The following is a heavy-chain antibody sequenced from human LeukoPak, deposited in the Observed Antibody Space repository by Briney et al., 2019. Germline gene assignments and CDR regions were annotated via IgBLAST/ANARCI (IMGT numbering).Heavy chain of an antibody. CDR2: IIPIFGTA. J-gene: IGHJ4*02. V-gene: IGHV1-69*13. D-gene: IGHD3-16*01. CDR3: ARALLGEYYFDY. Sequence: SVKVSCKASGGTFSSYAISWVRQAPGQGLEWMGGIIPIFGTANYAQKFQGRVTITADESTSTAYMELSSLRSEDTAVYYCARALLGEYYFDYWGQGTLVTVSS. CDR1: GGTFSSYA.